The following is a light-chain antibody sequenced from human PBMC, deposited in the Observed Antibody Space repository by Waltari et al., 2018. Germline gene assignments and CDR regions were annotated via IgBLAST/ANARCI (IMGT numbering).Light chain of an antibody. CDR1: RGISNW. V-gene: IGKV1-12*01. J-gene: IGKJ2*01. CDR3: QQANSFPPT. Sequence: DIQMTQSPTYVSASVGDRVTITCRASRGISNWLAWYQQTSGQAPKLLIDAASNLQSGVPSRFSGSGAATDFTLTIHSLQPEDFATYYCQQANSFPPTFGQGTKVEIK. CDR2: AAS.